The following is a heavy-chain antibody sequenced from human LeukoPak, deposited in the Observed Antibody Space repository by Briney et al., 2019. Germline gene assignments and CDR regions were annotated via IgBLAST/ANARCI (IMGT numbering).Heavy chain of an antibody. CDR2: IHTSGST. CDR3: ARRDISSGWSFDY. D-gene: IGHD6-19*01. Sequence: SDTLSLTCTVSGGSISNYHWSWIRQPAGKGLEWIGQIHTSGSTNYNPPLKSRVSMSIDTTEDQVSLTIRSVTAADTAFYYCARRDISSGWSFDYWGQGTLVTVSP. V-gene: IGHV4-4*07. J-gene: IGHJ4*02. CDR1: GGSISNYH.